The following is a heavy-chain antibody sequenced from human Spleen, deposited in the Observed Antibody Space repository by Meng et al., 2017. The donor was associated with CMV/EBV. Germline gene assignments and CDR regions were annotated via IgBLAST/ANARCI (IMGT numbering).Heavy chain of an antibody. CDR3: ARDRVAAPGTCDY. CDR1: GDSISRNLW. J-gene: IGHJ4*02. D-gene: IGHD6-13*01. Sequence: GSLRLSCAVSGDSISRNLWWSWVRQPPGKGLEWIGEISYSGSTKYNPSLQSRVTISSDTTNNRFSLRLNSVTAADTAVYYCARDRVAAPGTCDYWGQGTLVTVSS. V-gene: IGHV4-4*02. CDR2: ISYSGST.